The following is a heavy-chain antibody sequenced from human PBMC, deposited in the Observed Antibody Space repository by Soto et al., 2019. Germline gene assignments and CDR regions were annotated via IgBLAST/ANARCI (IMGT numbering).Heavy chain of an antibody. CDR2: ISSSSSTI. Sequence: EVQLLESGGGLVQPGGSLRLSCAASGFTFSSYSMNWVRQAPGKGLEWVSYISSSSSTIYYADSVKGRFTISRDNAKNSLYLQMNSLRDEDTAVYYCAREQYYYDSSGYTYWGQGTLVTVSS. V-gene: IGHV3-48*02. J-gene: IGHJ4*02. CDR3: AREQYYYDSSGYTY. CDR1: GFTFSSYS. D-gene: IGHD3-22*01.